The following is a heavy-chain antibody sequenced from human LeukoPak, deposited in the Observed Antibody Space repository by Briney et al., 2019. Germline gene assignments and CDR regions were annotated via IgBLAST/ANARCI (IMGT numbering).Heavy chain of an antibody. V-gene: IGHV4-30-2*01. J-gene: IGHJ4*02. D-gene: IGHD1-26*01. CDR2: IYHSGST. CDR1: GGSISSGGYY. CDR3: ARRERSSPVGY. Sequence: PSQTLSLTCTVFGGSISSGGYYWSWIRQPPGKGLEWIGYIYHSGSTYYNPSLKSRVTISVDRSKNQFSLKLSSVTAADTAVFYCARRERSSPVGYWGQGILVTVSS.